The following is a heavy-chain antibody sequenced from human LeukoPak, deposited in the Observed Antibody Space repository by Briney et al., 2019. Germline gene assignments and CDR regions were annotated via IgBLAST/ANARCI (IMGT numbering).Heavy chain of an antibody. J-gene: IGHJ4*02. V-gene: IGHV3-23*01. CDR3: AKNRGTGLAFYDY. CDR1: GFSFSSYA. CDR2: ISGGGYYI. D-gene: IGHD3-3*02. Sequence: PGGSLRLSCAASGFSFSSYAMTWVRQAPGRGLEWVSAISGGGYYIYYADSVRGRFTTSRDNSKNTLYLQMTNLRAEDTGLYYCAKNRGTGLAFYDYWGQGTQVTVPS.